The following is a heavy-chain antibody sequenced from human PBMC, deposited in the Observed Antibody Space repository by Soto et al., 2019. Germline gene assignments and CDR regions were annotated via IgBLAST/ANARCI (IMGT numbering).Heavy chain of an antibody. Sequence: QDHLVQSGAEVKKPGASVKVSCKGSGYAFTTYGITWVRQAPGQGLEWMGWLSAHNGNTNYAQKLQGRVTVTRDTSTSTAYMELRSLRSDDTAVYYCARGRYGDYWGQGALVTVSS. D-gene: IGHD1-1*01. J-gene: IGHJ4*02. CDR1: GYAFTTYG. CDR3: ARGRYGDY. V-gene: IGHV1-18*01. CDR2: LSAHNGNT.